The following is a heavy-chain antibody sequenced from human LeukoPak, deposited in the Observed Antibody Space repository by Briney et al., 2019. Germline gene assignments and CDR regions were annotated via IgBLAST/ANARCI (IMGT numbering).Heavy chain of an antibody. CDR3: ARSGITIFGVKPPGGFDP. V-gene: IGHV4-39*01. CDR1: GGSISSSSYY. D-gene: IGHD3-3*01. Sequence: SETLSLTCTVSGGSISSSSYYWGWIRQPPGKGLESIGSIYYSGSTYYNPSLKSRVTISVDTSKNQFSLNLSSVTAADTAVYYCARSGITIFGVKPPGGFDPWGQGTLVTVSS. CDR2: IYYSGST. J-gene: IGHJ5*02.